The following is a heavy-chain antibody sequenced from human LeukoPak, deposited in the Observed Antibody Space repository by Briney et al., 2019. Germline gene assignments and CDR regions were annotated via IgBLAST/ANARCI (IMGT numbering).Heavy chain of an antibody. V-gene: IGHV1-2*02. D-gene: IGHD4-17*01. Sequence: ASVKVSCKASGYTFTSYYMHWVRQAPGQGLEWMGWINPNSGGTNYAQKFQGRVTMTRDTSISTAYMELSRLRSDDTAVYYCARWRSDYDYYYYYMDVWGKGTTVTVSS. CDR3: ARWRSDYDYYYYYMDV. CDR1: GYTFTSYY. CDR2: INPNSGGT. J-gene: IGHJ6*03.